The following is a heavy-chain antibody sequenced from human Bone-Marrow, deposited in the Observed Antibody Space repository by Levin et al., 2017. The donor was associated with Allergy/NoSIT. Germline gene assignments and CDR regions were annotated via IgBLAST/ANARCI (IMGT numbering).Heavy chain of an antibody. CDR1: GFTVSSTY. CDR2: IYSGGST. CDR3: ARDGLRNYDFSYMDV. D-gene: IGHD3-3*01. V-gene: IGHV3-53*01. J-gene: IGHJ6*03. Sequence: LSLPCAASGFTVSSTYMSWVRQAPGKGLEWVSVIYSGGSTYYADSVKGRFTISRDNSKNTLYLQMNSLRAEDTAVYYCARDGLRNYDFSYMDVWGKGTTVTVSS.